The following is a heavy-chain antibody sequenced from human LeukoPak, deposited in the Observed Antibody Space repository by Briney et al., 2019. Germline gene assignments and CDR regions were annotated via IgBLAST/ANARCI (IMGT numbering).Heavy chain of an antibody. V-gene: IGHV3-21*01. CDR1: GFTFSSYN. D-gene: IGHD4-11*01. CDR3: ARDNYGANFDY. Sequence: GGSLRLSCAASGFTFSSYNMNWVRQAPGKGLEWVSSISSSSSYIYYADSVKGRFTISRDNAKNSLYLQMNSLRAEDTAVYYCARDNYGANFDYWGQGTLVTVSS. CDR2: ISSSSSYI. J-gene: IGHJ4*02.